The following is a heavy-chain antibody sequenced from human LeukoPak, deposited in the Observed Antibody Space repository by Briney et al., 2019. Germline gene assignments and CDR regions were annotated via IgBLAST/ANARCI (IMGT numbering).Heavy chain of an antibody. V-gene: IGHV7-4-1*02. D-gene: IGHD6-19*01. CDR2: INTNTGNQ. CDR1: GYTFTSSA. Sequence: ASVKVSCKASGYTFTSSALNWVRQAPGQGLEWMGWINTNTGNQTYAQGFTGRFVFSLDTSVSTAYLHTSSLEAEDTAIYYCATDLKKGDSGCFDYWGQGTLVTVSS. CDR3: ATDLKKGDSGCFDY. J-gene: IGHJ4*02.